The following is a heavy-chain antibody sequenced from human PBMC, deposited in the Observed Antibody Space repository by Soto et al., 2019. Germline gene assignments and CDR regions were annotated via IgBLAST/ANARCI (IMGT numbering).Heavy chain of an antibody. CDR1: GYTFTASG. CDR2: TSIYNGHT. D-gene: IGHD4-17*01. CDR3: ARWEDYGASDQYHFDH. V-gene: IGHV1-18*01. J-gene: IGHJ4*02. Sequence: ASVKVSCKASGYTFTASGISWVRQGPVKGLEWMGWTSIYNGHTEYSPKFLGRVVMTTDTSADTAYLELRSLRPDDAALYYCARWEDYGASDQYHFDHWGQGTLVTVSS.